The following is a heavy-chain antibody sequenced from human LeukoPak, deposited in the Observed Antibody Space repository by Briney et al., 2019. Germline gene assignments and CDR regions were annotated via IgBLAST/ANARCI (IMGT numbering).Heavy chain of an antibody. J-gene: IGHJ4*02. CDR2: IYTSGST. CDR1: GYSISSGYY. Sequence: SETLSLTCTVSGYSISSGYYWGWIRQPPGKGLEWIGRIYTSGSTNYNPSLKSRVTISVDTSKNQFSLKLSSVTAADTAVYYCASTLIGYCSSTSCYPTVRFDYWGQGTLVTVSS. CDR3: ASTLIGYCSSTSCYPTVRFDY. V-gene: IGHV4-38-2*02. D-gene: IGHD2-2*03.